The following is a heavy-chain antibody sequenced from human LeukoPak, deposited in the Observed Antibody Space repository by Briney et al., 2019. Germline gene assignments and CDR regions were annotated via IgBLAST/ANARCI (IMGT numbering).Heavy chain of an antibody. CDR3: ARDPMTTVTTPEIDY. J-gene: IGHJ4*02. D-gene: IGHD4-17*01. CDR2: IWYDGSNK. Sequence: PGGSLRLSCAASGFTFSSYGMHWVRQAPGKGLEWVAVIWYDGSNKYYADSVKGRFTISRDNSKNTLYLQMNSLRAEGTAVYYCARDPMTTVTTPEIDYWGQGTLVTVSS. V-gene: IGHV3-33*01. CDR1: GFTFSSYG.